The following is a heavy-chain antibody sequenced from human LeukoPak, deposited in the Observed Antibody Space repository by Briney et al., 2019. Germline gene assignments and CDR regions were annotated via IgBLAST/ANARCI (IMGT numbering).Heavy chain of an antibody. Sequence: GRSLRLSCAASGFTFDDYAMHWVRQAPGKGLECVANIKEDGSEKYYVDSVKGRFTISRDDAKNSLYLQMNNLRAEDTAVYYCARDSFETDIDYWGQGTLVTVSS. CDR2: IKEDGSEK. CDR1: GFTFDDYA. J-gene: IGHJ4*02. D-gene: IGHD1-14*01. CDR3: ARDSFETDIDY. V-gene: IGHV3-7*01.